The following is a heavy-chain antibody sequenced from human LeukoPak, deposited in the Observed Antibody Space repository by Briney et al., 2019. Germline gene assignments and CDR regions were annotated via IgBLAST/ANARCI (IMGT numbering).Heavy chain of an antibody. CDR1: GGSFSGYY. CDR2: INHSGGT. CDR3: ARERSGTYDFWSGYYKGKYYFDY. J-gene: IGHJ4*02. V-gene: IGHV4-34*01. D-gene: IGHD3-3*01. Sequence: PSETLSLTCAVYGGSFSGYYWSWIRQPPGKGLEWIGEINHSGGTNYNPSLKSRVTISVDTSKNQFSLKLSSVTAADTAVYYCARERSGTYDFWSGYYKGKYYFDYWGQGTLVTVSS.